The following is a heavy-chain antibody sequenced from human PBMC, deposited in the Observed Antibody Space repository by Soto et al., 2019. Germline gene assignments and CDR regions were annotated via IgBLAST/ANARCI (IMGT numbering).Heavy chain of an antibody. J-gene: IGHJ3*02. D-gene: IGHD4-17*01. Sequence: LRLSCAASGFTFSSYSINWVRQAPWKGLEWVSSISSSSSYKYYADSMKGRFTISRDNAKNSLYLQMNSLRAEDTAVYYCARGRDDYGAPDAFDIWGQGTMVTVSS. V-gene: IGHV3-21*01. CDR1: GFTFSSYS. CDR2: ISSSSSYK. CDR3: ARGRDDYGAPDAFDI.